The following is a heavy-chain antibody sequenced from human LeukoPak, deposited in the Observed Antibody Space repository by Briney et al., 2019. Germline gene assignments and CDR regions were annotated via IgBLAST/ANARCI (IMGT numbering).Heavy chain of an antibody. Sequence: ASVKVSCKASGYTFTGYYMHWVRQAPGQGLEWMGWINPNSGGTNYAQKFQGRVTITADKSTSTAYMELSSLRSEDTAVYYCARDPTYYYDSSGYPLGWFDPWGQGTLVTVSS. V-gene: IGHV1-2*02. D-gene: IGHD3-22*01. CDR1: GYTFTGYY. CDR3: ARDPTYYYDSSGYPLGWFDP. CDR2: INPNSGGT. J-gene: IGHJ5*02.